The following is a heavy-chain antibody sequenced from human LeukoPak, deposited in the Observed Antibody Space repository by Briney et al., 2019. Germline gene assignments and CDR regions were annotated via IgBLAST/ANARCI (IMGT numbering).Heavy chain of an antibody. CDR1: GFTVSSNY. J-gene: IGHJ4*02. Sequence: HPGGSLRLSCAASGFTVSSNYMSWVRQAPGKGLEWVSYISSSGSTIYYADSVKGRFTISRDNAQNSLYLQMNSLRAEDTAVYYCERDLTVTTILFDYWGQGTLVTVSS. CDR3: ERDLTVTTILFDY. D-gene: IGHD4-17*01. CDR2: ISSSGSTI. V-gene: IGHV3-48*04.